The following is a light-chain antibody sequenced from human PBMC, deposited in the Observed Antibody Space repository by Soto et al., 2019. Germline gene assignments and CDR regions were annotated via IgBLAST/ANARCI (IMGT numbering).Light chain of an antibody. Sequence: DIVVTQSPDSLAVSLGERATINCKSSQSVLYSSNNKNYIAWYQQKPGQPPKLIIYWASTRESRVPDRFSGGGSGTDLALTVRGLEDEAVALKYGHEYYDTAPPCGQGTKVQIK. CDR3: HEYYDTAPP. CDR1: QSVLYSSNNKNY. J-gene: IGKJ1*01. CDR2: WAS. V-gene: IGKV4-1*01.